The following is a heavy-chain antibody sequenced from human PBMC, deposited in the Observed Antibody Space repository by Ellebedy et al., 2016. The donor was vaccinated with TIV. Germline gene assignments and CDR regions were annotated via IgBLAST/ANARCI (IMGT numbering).Heavy chain of an antibody. CDR3: ARQNGDYGYEWFDP. V-gene: IGHV1-18*01. CDR1: GYNFISYI. CDR2: ISSYNGNT. D-gene: IGHD4-17*01. Sequence: AASVKVSCKASGYNFISYIISWVRQAPGQGLEWVGWISSYNGNTSYPQKLQGRITMTTDTSTGTAYMELRSLRSDDTAVYYCARQNGDYGYEWFDPWGQGTLVTVSS. J-gene: IGHJ5*02.